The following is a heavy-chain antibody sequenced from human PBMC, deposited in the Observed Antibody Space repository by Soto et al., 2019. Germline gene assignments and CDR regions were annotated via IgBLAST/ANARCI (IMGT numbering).Heavy chain of an antibody. D-gene: IGHD3-10*01. J-gene: IGHJ4*02. V-gene: IGHV2-5*02. CDR2: IYWDDDK. CDR1: GFSLSTSRVG. CDR3: LHTSGSGNSACFDY. Sequence: QITLKESGPTLVKPTQTLTLACTFSGFSLSTSRVGVGWIRQPPGKALEWLALIYWDDDKRYSPSLKSILTITKDTSKTQVVFTMTNTVPVDTATYYCLHTSGSGNSACFDYWGQGNLVTVSS.